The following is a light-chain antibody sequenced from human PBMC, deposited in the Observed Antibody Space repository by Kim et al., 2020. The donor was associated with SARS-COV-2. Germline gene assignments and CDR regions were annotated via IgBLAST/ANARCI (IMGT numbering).Light chain of an antibody. CDR1: QSVLYSSSNKNF. V-gene: IGKV4-1*01. Sequence: DIVLTQSPDSLVVSLGERATINCKSSQSVLYSSSNKNFLAWYQQKPGQPPKLLIYWASTRESGVPDRFSGSGSGTDFTLTISSLQAEDVAVYYCRQYYSTPLTFGQGTKVDIK. CDR2: WAS. J-gene: IGKJ1*01. CDR3: RQYYSTPLT.